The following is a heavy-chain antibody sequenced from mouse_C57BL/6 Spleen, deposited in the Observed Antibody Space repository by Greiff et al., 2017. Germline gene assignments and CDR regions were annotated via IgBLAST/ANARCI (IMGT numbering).Heavy chain of an antibody. Sequence: VQLQQPGAELVRPGSSVKLSCKASGYTFTSYWMHWVKQRPIQGLEWIGNIDPSDSETHYNQKFKDKATLTADKSSSTAYMQLSSLTSEDSAVYYCARAPYDYGSFADWGQGTLVTVSA. CDR3: ARAPYDYGSFAD. CDR2: IDPSDSET. CDR1: GYTFTSYW. J-gene: IGHJ3*01. D-gene: IGHD2-4*01. V-gene: IGHV1-52*01.